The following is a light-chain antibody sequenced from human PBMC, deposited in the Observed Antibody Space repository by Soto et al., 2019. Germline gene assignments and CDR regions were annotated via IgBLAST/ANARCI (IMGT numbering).Light chain of an antibody. V-gene: IGKV3-20*01. CDR3: QQYGSSPRT. J-gene: IGKJ1*01. CDR1: QSVSSSY. Sequence: EIVLTQSPGTLSLSPGERATLSCRASQSVSSSYLAWYKQKPGQAPRLLIYDASSRATGIPDRFSGSGSGTDFTLTISRLEPEDFAVYYCQQYGSSPRTFGQGTNVEIK. CDR2: DAS.